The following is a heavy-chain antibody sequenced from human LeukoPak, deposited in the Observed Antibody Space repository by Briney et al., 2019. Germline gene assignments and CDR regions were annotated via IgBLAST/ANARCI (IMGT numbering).Heavy chain of an antibody. CDR3: AKGALLWFGELLYFDY. D-gene: IGHD3-10*01. CDR1: GFTFSTYA. CDR2: ISGSGGST. J-gene: IGHJ4*02. V-gene: IGHV3-23*01. Sequence: GGSLRLSCAASGFTFSTYAMSWVRQAPGKGLEWVSAISGSGGSTFNADSVKGRFTISRDNSKNTLFLQMNSLRAEDTAVYYCAKGALLWFGELLYFDYWGQGTLVTVSS.